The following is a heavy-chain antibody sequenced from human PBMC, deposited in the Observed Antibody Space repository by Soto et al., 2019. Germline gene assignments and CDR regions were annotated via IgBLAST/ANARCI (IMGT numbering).Heavy chain of an antibody. J-gene: IGHJ3*01. CDR3: AHKGLTSVTTGSCDV. Sequence: QITLKESGPTLVKPTQTLTLTCTLSGFSLSTSGVGVGWIRQPPGKALEWLALLYWDDDKRYSPSLKSRLTITKDTSKNQVVLTMTNMDPVDTATYYCAHKGLTSVTTGSCDVWGKGTMVTVSS. D-gene: IGHD4-17*01. V-gene: IGHV2-5*02. CDR2: LYWDDDK. CDR1: GFSLSTSGVG.